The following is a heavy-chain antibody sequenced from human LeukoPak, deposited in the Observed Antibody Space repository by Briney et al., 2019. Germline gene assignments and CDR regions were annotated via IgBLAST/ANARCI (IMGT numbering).Heavy chain of an antibody. Sequence: GASVKVSCKASGHTFTGYYMHWVRQAPGQGLEWMGWINTNSGGTNYAQKFQGRVTMTRDTSISTAYMELSRLRSDDTAVYYCARGHVDTATGFDPWGQGTLVTVSS. CDR1: GHTFTGYY. CDR2: INTNSGGT. CDR3: ARGHVDTATGFDP. V-gene: IGHV1-2*02. D-gene: IGHD5-18*01. J-gene: IGHJ5*02.